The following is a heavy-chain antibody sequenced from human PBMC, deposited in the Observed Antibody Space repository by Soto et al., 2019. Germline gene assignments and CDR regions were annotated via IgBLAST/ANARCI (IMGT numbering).Heavy chain of an antibody. CDR3: AKLYDACSGGSCYFASPEIAVAGTSAFDI. Sequence: GASVKVSCKASGGTFSSYAISWVRQAPGQGLEWMGGIIPIFGTANYAQKFQGRVTITADESTSTAYMELSSLRSEDTAVYYCAKLYDACSGGSCYFASPEIAVAGTSAFDIWGQGTMVTVSS. V-gene: IGHV1-69*13. CDR2: IIPIFGTA. CDR1: GGTFSSYA. J-gene: IGHJ3*02. D-gene: IGHD2-15*01.